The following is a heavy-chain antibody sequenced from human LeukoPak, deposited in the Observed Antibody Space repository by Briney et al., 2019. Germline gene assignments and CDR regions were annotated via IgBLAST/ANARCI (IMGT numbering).Heavy chain of an antibody. Sequence: GASVKVSCKASGYTFTSYDINWVRQATGQGLEWMGWINPNSGGTNYAQKFQGRVTMTRDTSISTAYMELSRLRSDDTAVYYCARGIAAAGTEDNWFDPWGQGTLVTVSS. J-gene: IGHJ5*02. V-gene: IGHV1-2*02. CDR2: INPNSGGT. CDR3: ARGIAAAGTEDNWFDP. D-gene: IGHD6-13*01. CDR1: GYTFTSYD.